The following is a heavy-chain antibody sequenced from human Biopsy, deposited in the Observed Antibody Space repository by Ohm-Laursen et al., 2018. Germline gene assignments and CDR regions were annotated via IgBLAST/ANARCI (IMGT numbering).Heavy chain of an antibody. CDR1: SESFNGYY. CDR2: INHSGRT. V-gene: IGHV4-34*01. D-gene: IGHD3-22*01. CDR3: VRGVDYYDPYHYYALDV. J-gene: IGHJ6*02. Sequence: SETLSLTCAVYSESFNGYYWSWIRQTPGKGLEWIGEINHSGRTNNNPSLKSRVTISVDTSKNQFSLKVRPVTAADTAVYYCVRGVDYYDPYHYYALDVWGQGTTATVSS.